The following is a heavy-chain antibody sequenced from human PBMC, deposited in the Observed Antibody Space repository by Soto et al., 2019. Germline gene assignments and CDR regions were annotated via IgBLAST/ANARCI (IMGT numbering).Heavy chain of an antibody. CDR3: SRVDVKTGNYDAFDI. CDR2: ISNDGRNK. V-gene: IGHV3-30*04. Sequence: LLLSCAASRFTFSSYAMHWVRQAAGKGMELMAVISNDGRNKQYAESVKGRFTITSENSTNTLYLQMNGLRTENKAVHYCSRVDVKTGNYDAFDIWGQGTMVTVSS. CDR1: RFTFSSYA. D-gene: IGHD3-9*01. J-gene: IGHJ3*02.